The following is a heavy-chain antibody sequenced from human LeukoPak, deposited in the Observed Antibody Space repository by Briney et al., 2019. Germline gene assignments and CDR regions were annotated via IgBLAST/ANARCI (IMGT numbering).Heavy chain of an antibody. V-gene: IGHV3-7*01. CDR3: ARDDNWGSDY. Sequence: GGSLRLSCAASGFTFSSYSMNWVRQAPGKGLEWVANIKKDGSEKYYVDSVKGRFTISRDNAKNSLYLQMNNLRAEDTAVYYCARDDNWGSDYWGQGTLVTVSS. D-gene: IGHD1-1*01. CDR2: IKKDGSEK. J-gene: IGHJ4*02. CDR1: GFTFSSYS.